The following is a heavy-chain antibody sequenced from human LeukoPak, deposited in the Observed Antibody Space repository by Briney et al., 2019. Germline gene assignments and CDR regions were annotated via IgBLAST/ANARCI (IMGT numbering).Heavy chain of an antibody. CDR2: IYYSGST. Sequence: KPSETLSLTCTVSGGSISSSSYYWGWIRQPPGKGLEWIGSIYYSGSTYYNPSLKSRVTISVDTSKNQFSRKLSSVTAADTAVYYCARHSRGIADYWGQGTLVTVSS. V-gene: IGHV4-39*01. CDR3: ARHSRGIADY. J-gene: IGHJ4*02. CDR1: GGSISSSSYY. D-gene: IGHD6-13*01.